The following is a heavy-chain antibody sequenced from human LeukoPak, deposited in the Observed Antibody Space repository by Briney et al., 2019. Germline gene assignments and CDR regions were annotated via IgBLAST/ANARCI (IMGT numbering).Heavy chain of an antibody. V-gene: IGHV3-74*01. CDR2: INRDGSTT. CDR3: ARGDLRAYGCDI. D-gene: IGHD2-21*01. J-gene: IGHJ3*02. Sequence: GGSLRLSCAASGFTFSSYWMHWVRQAPGKGLVWVSRINRDGSTTNYADSVKGRFTISRDSAKNTVYLQMNSLRAEDTAVYYCARGDLRAYGCDIWGQGTVVTVSS. CDR1: GFTFSSYW.